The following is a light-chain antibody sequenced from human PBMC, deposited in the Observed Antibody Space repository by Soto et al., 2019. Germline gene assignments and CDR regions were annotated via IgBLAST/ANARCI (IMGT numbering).Light chain of an antibody. V-gene: IGKV3-15*01. CDR2: GAS. CDR3: QEYNTWPWT. Sequence: ETLMTQSPATLSVSPGERATLSCRASQSVNNNLGTYQQKLGQAPRVLIYGASTRATGIPARFTGSGSGTEFILTITSLQSEDSAGYYCQEYNTWPWTFGQGTKVEFK. J-gene: IGKJ1*01. CDR1: QSVNNN.